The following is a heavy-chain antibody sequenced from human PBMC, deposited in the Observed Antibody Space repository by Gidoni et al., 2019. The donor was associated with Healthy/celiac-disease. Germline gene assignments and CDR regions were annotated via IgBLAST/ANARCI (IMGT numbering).Heavy chain of an antibody. CDR2: ISYDGSNK. Sequence: LEWVAVISYDGSNKYYADSVKGRFTISRDNSKNTLYLQMNSLRAEDTAVYYCARRNDYGGVYFDYWGQGTLVTVSS. D-gene: IGHD4-17*01. V-gene: IGHV3-30-3*01. J-gene: IGHJ4*02. CDR3: ARRNDYGGVYFDY.